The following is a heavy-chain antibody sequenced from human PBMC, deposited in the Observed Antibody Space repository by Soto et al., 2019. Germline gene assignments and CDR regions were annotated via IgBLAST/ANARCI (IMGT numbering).Heavy chain of an antibody. Sequence: SETLSLTCTVSGGSISSYYWTWIRQPPGKGLEWIGYIYYSGSTYYNPSLKSRVTIPVDTSKNQFSLRLNSVTAADTAVYYCARRTVTTIHYYGMDVWGQGTTVTVSS. CDR2: IYYSGST. CDR1: GGSISSYY. D-gene: IGHD4-17*01. J-gene: IGHJ6*02. CDR3: ARRTVTTIHYYGMDV. V-gene: IGHV4-59*01.